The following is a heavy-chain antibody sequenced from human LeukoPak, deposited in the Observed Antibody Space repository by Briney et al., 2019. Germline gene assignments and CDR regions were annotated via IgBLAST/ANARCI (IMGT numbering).Heavy chain of an antibody. V-gene: IGHV4-39*07. CDR3: ARSDYYGSGSYNYYYYMDV. Sequence: PSETLSLTCTVSGGSISSSSYYWGWIRQPPGKGLEWIGSIYYSGSTYYNPSLKSRVTISVDTSKNQFSLKLSSVTAADTAVYYCARSDYYGSGSYNYYYYMDVWGKGTTVTVSS. D-gene: IGHD3-10*01. CDR2: IYYSGST. J-gene: IGHJ6*03. CDR1: GGSISSSSYY.